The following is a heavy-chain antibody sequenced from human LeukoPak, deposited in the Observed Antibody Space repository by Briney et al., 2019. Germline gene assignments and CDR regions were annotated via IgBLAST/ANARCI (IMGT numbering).Heavy chain of an antibody. Sequence: PGGSLRLSCAASGFTFSSYSMNWVRQAPGKGLEWVSAISGSGGSTYYADSVKGRFTISRDNAKNSLYLQMNSLRAEDTAVYYCARDGYYYDSSGYCFDYWGQGTLVTVSS. CDR3: ARDGYYYDSSGYCFDY. CDR2: ISGSGGST. CDR1: GFTFSSYS. V-gene: IGHV3-21*01. D-gene: IGHD3-22*01. J-gene: IGHJ4*02.